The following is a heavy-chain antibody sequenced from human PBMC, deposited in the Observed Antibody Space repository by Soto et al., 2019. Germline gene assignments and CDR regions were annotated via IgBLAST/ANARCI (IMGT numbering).Heavy chain of an antibody. D-gene: IGHD1-1*01. J-gene: IGHJ3*01. CDR1: GLTVSGTKY. V-gene: IGHV3-53*01. CDR3: ASWREREHAFDV. Sequence: DVQLVESGGGLIQPGESLRLSCVAFGLTVSGTKYVAWVRQAPGKGLEWVSVLYDVFGSFYADSVKGRFTTSSDRSRSTVYLQMNDLRPDDTAVYYCASWREREHAFDVWGQGTAVIVSP. CDR2: LYDVFGS.